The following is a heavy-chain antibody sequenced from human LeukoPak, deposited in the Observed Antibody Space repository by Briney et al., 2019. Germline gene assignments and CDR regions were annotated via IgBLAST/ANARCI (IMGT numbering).Heavy chain of an antibody. J-gene: IGHJ4*02. D-gene: IGHD6-19*01. CDR3: VRGYGTGWYGGDY. CDR1: GYTFTSYY. CDR2: MNPNNGDT. Sequence: ASVKVSCKASGYTFTSYYMHWVRQGTGQGLEWMGWMNPNNGDTGYAQKFQGRVTMTRNASAGTAHMELSSLKSDDTAVYFCVRGYGTGWYGGDYWGQGTLVTVSS. V-gene: IGHV1-8*02.